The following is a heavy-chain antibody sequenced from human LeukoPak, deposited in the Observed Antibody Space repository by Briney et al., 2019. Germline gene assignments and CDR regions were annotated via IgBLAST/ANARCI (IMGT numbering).Heavy chain of an antibody. J-gene: IGHJ4*02. CDR2: IIPIFGTA. CDR1: GGTFSSYA. D-gene: IGHD3-3*01. Sequence: SVKVSCKASGGTFSSYAISWVRQAPGQGLEWMGGIIPIFGTANYAQKFQGRVTITADKSTSTAYMELSSLRSEDTAVYYCASVEFGDFWSGRGRNYFDYWGQGTLVTVSS. V-gene: IGHV1-69*06. CDR3: ASVEFGDFWSGRGRNYFDY.